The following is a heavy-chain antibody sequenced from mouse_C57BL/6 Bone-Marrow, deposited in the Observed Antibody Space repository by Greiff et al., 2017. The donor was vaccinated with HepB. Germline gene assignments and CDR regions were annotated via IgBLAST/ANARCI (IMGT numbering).Heavy chain of an antibody. D-gene: IGHD2-4*01. V-gene: IGHV1-81*01. J-gene: IGHJ4*01. Sequence: VQLQQSGAELARPGASVKLSCKASGYTFTSYGISWVKQRTVQGLEWIGEIYPRSGNTYYNEKFKGKATLTADKSSSTAYMELRSLTSEDSAVYFCARSTDYDYDYYAMDYWGQGTSVTVSS. CDR1: GYTFTSYG. CDR3: ARSTDYDYDYYAMDY. CDR2: IYPRSGNT.